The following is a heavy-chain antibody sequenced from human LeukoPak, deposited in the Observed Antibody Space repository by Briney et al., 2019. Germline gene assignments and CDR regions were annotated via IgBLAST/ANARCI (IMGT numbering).Heavy chain of an antibody. Sequence: GESLKISCKGSGYIFSTYWIGWVRQMPGKGLEWMGIIYPGDSDTRYSPSFQGQVTISADKSISTAYLQWSSLKASDTAMYYCARAPAWSSYYHYYGMDVWGQGTTVTVSS. CDR3: ARAPAWSSYYHYYGMDV. CDR2: IYPGDSDT. D-gene: IGHD2-8*02. CDR1: GYIFSTYW. V-gene: IGHV5-51*01. J-gene: IGHJ6*02.